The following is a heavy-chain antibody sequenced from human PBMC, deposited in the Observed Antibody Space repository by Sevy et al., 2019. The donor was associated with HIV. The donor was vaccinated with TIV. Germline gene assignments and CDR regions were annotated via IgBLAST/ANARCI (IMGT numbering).Heavy chain of an antibody. V-gene: IGHV4-59*13. CDR3: ARDNAILTPRAFDI. CDR1: AGSISSYY. J-gene: IGHJ3*02. D-gene: IGHD3-9*01. Sequence: LPETLSLTCSVSAGSISSYYWSWIRQPPGKGLEWIGYIYYSGTTDYNPSLKSRVTISQDKSKKVFSLRLRSVTAADTAVYYCARDNAILTPRAFDIWGQWTMVTVSS. CDR2: IYYSGTT.